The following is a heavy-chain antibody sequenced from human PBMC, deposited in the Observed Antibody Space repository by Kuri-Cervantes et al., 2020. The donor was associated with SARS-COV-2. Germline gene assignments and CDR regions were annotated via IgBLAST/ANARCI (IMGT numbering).Heavy chain of an antibody. Sequence: GSLRLSCAVSSGSIRSSYWWSWVRQAPGKGLEWIGEIYHSGSTQYNPSLKSRVTISVDKSKNQFSLKLSSVTAADTAVYYCARAFIVVVPAALGLGIYYYYGMDVWGQGTTVTVSS. D-gene: IGHD2-2*01. CDR2: IYHSGST. J-gene: IGHJ6*02. V-gene: IGHV4-4*02. CDR3: ARAFIVVVPAALGLGIYYYYGMDV. CDR1: SGSIRSSYW.